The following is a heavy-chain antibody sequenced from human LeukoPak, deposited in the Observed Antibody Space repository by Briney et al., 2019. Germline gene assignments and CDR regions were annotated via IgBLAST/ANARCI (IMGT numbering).Heavy chain of an antibody. CDR1: GGSISSYY. CDR3: ARHGFTNYDILTGYYTLPWWFDP. D-gene: IGHD3-9*01. CDR2: IYYSGST. V-gene: IGHV4-59*08. Sequence: PSGTLSLTCTVSGGSISSYYWSWIRQPPGKGLEWIGYIYYSGSTNYNPSLKSRVTISVDTSKNQFSLKLSSVTAADTAVYYCARHGFTNYDILTGYYTLPWWFDPWGQGALVTVSS. J-gene: IGHJ5*02.